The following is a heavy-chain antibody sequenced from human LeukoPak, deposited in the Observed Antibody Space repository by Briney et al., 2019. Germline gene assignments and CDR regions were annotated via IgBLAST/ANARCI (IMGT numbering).Heavy chain of an antibody. J-gene: IGHJ6*03. CDR1: GFTFDDYA. Sequence: GRSLRLSCAASGFTFDDYAMHWVRQAPGKGLEWVSGISWNSGSIGYADSVKGRFTISRDNAKNSLYLQMNSLRAEDTALYYCAKDIAGEPPYYYMDVWGKGTAVTVSS. CDR3: AKDIAGEPPYYYMDV. CDR2: ISWNSGSI. V-gene: IGHV3-9*01. D-gene: IGHD3-10*01.